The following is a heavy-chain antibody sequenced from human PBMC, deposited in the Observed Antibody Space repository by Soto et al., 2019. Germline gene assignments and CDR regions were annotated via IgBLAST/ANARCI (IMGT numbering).Heavy chain of an antibody. J-gene: IGHJ4*02. CDR1: GGSISSYY. CDR2: IYYSGST. V-gene: IGHV4-59*01. Sequence: SETLSLTCTVSGGSISSYYWSWIRQPPGKGLEWIGYIYYSGSTNYNPSLKSRVTISVDTSKNQFSLKLSSVTAADTAVYYCARGVRMITFGGVIVDYWGQGTLVTVSS. CDR3: ARGVRMITFGGVIVDY. D-gene: IGHD3-16*02.